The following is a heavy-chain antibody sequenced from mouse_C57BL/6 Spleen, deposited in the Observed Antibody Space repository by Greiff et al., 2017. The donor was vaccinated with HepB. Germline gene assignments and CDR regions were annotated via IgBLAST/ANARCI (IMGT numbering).Heavy chain of an antibody. Sequence: VQLQQSGGGLVKPGGSLKLSCAASGFTFSSYAMSWVRQTPEKRLEWVATISDGGSYTYYPDNVKGRFTISRDNAKNNLYLQMSHLKSEDTAMYYCAREGDSNPWFAYWGQGTLVTVSA. D-gene: IGHD2-5*01. J-gene: IGHJ3*01. CDR2: ISDGGSYT. CDR3: AREGDSNPWFAY. CDR1: GFTFSSYA. V-gene: IGHV5-4*01.